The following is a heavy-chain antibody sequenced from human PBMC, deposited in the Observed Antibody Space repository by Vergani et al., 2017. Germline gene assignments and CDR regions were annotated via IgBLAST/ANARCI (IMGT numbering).Heavy chain of an antibody. D-gene: IGHD3-10*01. V-gene: IGHV3-30*18. CDR1: GFSFSSHA. CDR2: ISNDGSKK. Sequence: QVQLAESGGGRVQPGRSLRLSCAASGFSFSSHAIHWVRQAPGKGLEWVAVISNDGSKKYYADSVKGRFTISRHNSKKTLDLQMNSLRTQDTAVYYCAKAGSVTSGSLQYNFYMDVWGKGTTVTVS. J-gene: IGHJ6*03. CDR3: AKAGSVTSGSLQYNFYMDV.